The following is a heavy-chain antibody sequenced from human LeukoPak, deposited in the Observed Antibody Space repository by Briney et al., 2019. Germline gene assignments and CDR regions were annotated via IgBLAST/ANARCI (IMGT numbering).Heavy chain of an antibody. CDR1: GGSISSYY. Sequence: SETVSLTCTVSGGSISSYYWSWIRQPPGKGLEWIGYIYYSGSTNYDASLKSRVTISVDTSKKQFSLKLSSVTAADTAVYYCARGYSSGWSPGWGQGTLVTVSS. V-gene: IGHV4-59*01. J-gene: IGHJ4*02. CDR3: ARGYSSGWSPG. CDR2: IYYSGST. D-gene: IGHD6-19*01.